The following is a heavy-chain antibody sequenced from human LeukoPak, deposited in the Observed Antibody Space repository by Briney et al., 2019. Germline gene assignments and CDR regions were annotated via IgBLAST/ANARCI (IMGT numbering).Heavy chain of an antibody. CDR2: IIPISGIA. V-gene: IGHV1-69*04. D-gene: IGHD2-15*01. CDR3: ARDRSGYCSGGSCYSSTIPFGY. Sequence: ASVKSSCKASGGTFSSYAISWVRQAPGQGLEWMGRIIPISGIANYAQKFQGRVTITADKSTSTAYMELSSLRSEDTAVYYCARDRSGYCSGGSCYSSTIPFGYWGQGTLVTVSS. CDR1: GGTFSSYA. J-gene: IGHJ4*02.